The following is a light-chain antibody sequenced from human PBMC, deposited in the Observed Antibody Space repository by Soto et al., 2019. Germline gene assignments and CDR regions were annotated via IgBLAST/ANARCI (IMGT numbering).Light chain of an antibody. J-gene: IGLJ3*02. CDR2: GNN. CDR1: SSNIGAGYD. Sequence: QAVVTQPPSVSGAPGQRVTISCTGSSSNIGAGYDVHWYQQLPGTAPKLLIYGNNNRPSGVPDRFSGSKSGTSGSLAITGLQAEDEADYYCQSYDSSLSGSVFGGGTQLTVL. CDR3: QSYDSSLSGSV. V-gene: IGLV1-40*01.